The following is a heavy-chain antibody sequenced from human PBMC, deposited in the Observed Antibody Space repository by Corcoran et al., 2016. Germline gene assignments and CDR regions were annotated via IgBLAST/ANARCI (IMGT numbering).Heavy chain of an antibody. J-gene: IGHJ5*02. D-gene: IGHD3-9*01. V-gene: IGHV5-51*01. CDR3: ARSSSPYYDILTGYDPYNWFDP. CDR2: IYPGDSDT. CDR1: GYSFTSYW. Sequence: EVQLVQSGAEVKKPGESLKISCKGSGYSFTSYWIGWVRQMPGKGLEWMGIIYPGDSDTRYSPSFQGQVTISADKSISTAYLQWSSLQASDTAMYYCARSSSPYYDILTGYDPYNWFDPWGQGTLVTVSS.